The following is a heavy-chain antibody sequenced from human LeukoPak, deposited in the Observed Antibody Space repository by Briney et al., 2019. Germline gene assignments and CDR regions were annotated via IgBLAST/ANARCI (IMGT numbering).Heavy chain of an antibody. V-gene: IGHV4-59*08. Sequence: PSETLSLTCTVSGGSIGGDYWTWIRQPPGKGLQYIGYIYHTGATNYNPSLKSRVTKSVDTSKNQFSLKLNSVTAADTAVYFRAKYGKSGWSIDNWGQGTLVTVSS. D-gene: IGHD6-19*01. CDR2: IYHTGAT. CDR1: GGSIGGDY. CDR3: AKYGKSGWSIDN. J-gene: IGHJ4*02.